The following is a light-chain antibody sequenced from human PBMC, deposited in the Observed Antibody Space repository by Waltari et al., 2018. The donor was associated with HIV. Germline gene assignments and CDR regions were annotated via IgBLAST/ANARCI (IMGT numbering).Light chain of an antibody. J-gene: IGLJ3*02. CDR1: NSNIGNGY. V-gene: IGLV1-51*01. Sequence: QSVLTQPPSVSAAPGEKVTISCSASNSNIGNGYVSWYQHLPGAAPKLLIYDNNKRPSGIPDRFSGSKSGPSATLDITGLQTGDEADYYCGTWDRTLSGGVFGGGTKLTVL. CDR3: GTWDRTLSGGV. CDR2: DNN.